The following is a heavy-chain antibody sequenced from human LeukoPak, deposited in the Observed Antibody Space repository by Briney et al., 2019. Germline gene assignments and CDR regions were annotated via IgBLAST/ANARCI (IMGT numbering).Heavy chain of an antibody. J-gene: IGHJ5*02. CDR1: GYTFTSYY. CDR3: ATLGSIAAPRGWFDP. Sequence: ASVEVSCKASGYTFTSYYMHWVRQAPGQGLEWMGIINPSGGSTRYAQKFQGRVTMTRDASTSTVYMELSSLRSEDTAVYYCATLGSIAAPRGWFDPWGQGTLVTVSS. V-gene: IGHV1-46*01. D-gene: IGHD6-6*01. CDR2: INPSGGST.